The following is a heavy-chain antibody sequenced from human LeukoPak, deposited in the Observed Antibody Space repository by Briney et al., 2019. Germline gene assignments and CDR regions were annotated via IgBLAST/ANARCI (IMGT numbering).Heavy chain of an antibody. CDR3: ARKGFGEYWFDP. J-gene: IGHJ5*02. CDR2: IIPIFGTA. V-gene: IGHV1-69*01. Sequence: ASVKVSCKPSGATFSSYAISWVRQAPGQGLEWMGGIIPIFGTANYAQKFQGRVTITADESTSTAYMELSSLRSEDTAVYYCARKGFGEYWFDPWGQGTLVTVSS. D-gene: IGHD3-10*01. CDR1: GATFSSYA.